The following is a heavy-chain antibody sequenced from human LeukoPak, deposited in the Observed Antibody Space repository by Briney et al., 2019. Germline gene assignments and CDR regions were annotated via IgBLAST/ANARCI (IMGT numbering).Heavy chain of an antibody. CDR1: GFTVSSNE. J-gene: IGHJ4*02. Sequence: GSLRLSCAASGFTVSSNEMSWVRQAPGKGLEWVSSISGGSTYYADSRKGRFTISRDNSKNTLHLQMNSLRAEDTAVYYCAKVPTMIRVYFDYWGQGTLVTVSS. D-gene: IGHD3-16*01. V-gene: IGHV3-38-3*01. CDR2: ISGGST. CDR3: AKVPTMIRVYFDY.